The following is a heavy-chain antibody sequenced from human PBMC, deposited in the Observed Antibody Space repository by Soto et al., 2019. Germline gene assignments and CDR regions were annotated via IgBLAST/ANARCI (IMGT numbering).Heavy chain of an antibody. CDR3: ARNVPGGIAVAGTV. J-gene: IGHJ4*02. V-gene: IGHV4-39*01. Sequence: SETLSLTCTVSGGSISSSSYYWGWIRQPPGKGLEWIGSIYYSGSTYYNPSLKSRVPISVETSKNQFSLKLSSVTAADTAVYYCARNVPGGIAVAGTVWGQGTLVTVSS. CDR2: IYYSGST. CDR1: GGSISSSSYY. D-gene: IGHD6-19*01.